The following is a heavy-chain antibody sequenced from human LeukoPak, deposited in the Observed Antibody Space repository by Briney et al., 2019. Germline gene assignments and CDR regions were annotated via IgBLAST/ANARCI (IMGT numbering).Heavy chain of an antibody. V-gene: IGHV3-48*03. CDR2: ISSSGSTK. CDR1: GFTFSSYE. J-gene: IGHJ4*02. Sequence: GGSLRLSCAVSGFTFSSYEMNWVRQAPGKGLEWVSHISSSGSTKHYADSVKGRLTISRDNAKNSLYLQMNSLRGEDTAVYYCARELVACSFDYWGQGTLVTVSS. D-gene: IGHD2-15*01. CDR3: ARELVACSFDY.